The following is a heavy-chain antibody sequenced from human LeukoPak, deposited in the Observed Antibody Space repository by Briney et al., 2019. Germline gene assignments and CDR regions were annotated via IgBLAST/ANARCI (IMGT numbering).Heavy chain of an antibody. CDR3: ATCSGGSCYYNWFDP. D-gene: IGHD2-15*01. V-gene: IGHV1-8*01. Sequence: ASVKVSCKASGYTFTSYDINWVRQATGQGLEWMGWMNPSSGNTGYAQKFQGRVTMTRNTSISTAYMELSSLRSEDTAVYYCATCSGGSCYYNWFDPWGQGTLVTVSS. J-gene: IGHJ5*02. CDR2: MNPSSGNT. CDR1: GYTFTSYD.